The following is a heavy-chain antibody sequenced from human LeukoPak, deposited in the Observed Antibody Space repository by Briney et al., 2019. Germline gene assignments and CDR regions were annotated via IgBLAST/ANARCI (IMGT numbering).Heavy chain of an antibody. J-gene: IGHJ4*02. CDR3: ARGPYYYDSSGYYFGGN. CDR2: IYHSGST. V-gene: IGHV4-38-2*02. CDR1: GHSISSGYY. Sequence: SETLSLTCTVSGHSISSGYYWGWIRQPPGKGLEWIGSIYHSGSTYYNPSLKSRVTISVDTSKNQFSLKLSSVTAADTAVYYCARGPYYYDSSGYYFGGNWGQGTLVTVSS. D-gene: IGHD3-22*01.